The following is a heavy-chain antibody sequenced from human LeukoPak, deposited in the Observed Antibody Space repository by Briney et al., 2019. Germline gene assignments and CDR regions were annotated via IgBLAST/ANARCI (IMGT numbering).Heavy chain of an antibody. CDR2: INSDGSST. CDR1: GFTFSSYS. CDR3: ARGTGYAVFDI. D-gene: IGHD5-12*01. J-gene: IGHJ3*02. Sequence: PGGSLRLSCAASGFTFSSYSMNWVRQAPGKGPVWVSRINSDGSSTTYADSVQGRFTISRDNAKNTLYLQMNGLRDEDTAVYYCARGTGYAVFDIWGQGTMVTVSS. V-gene: IGHV3-74*01.